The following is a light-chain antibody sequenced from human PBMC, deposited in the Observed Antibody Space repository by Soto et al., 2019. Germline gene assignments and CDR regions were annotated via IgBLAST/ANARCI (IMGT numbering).Light chain of an antibody. V-gene: IGKV3-11*01. CDR3: QQRSNWPPYT. Sequence: EIVLTQSPATLSLSPGERATLSCRASQSVSSYLAWYQQKPGQAPRLLIYDASNRATGIPARFSGSGSGTDFTLTISSREPEDFEVYYCQQRSNWPPYTFGQRTKLEIK. CDR2: DAS. CDR1: QSVSSY. J-gene: IGKJ2*01.